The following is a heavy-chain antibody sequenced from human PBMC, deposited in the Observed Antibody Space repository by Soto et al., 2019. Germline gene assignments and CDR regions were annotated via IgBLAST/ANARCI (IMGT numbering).Heavy chain of an antibody. CDR3: ARGRVDFWSGTGGYGMDV. CDR1: GGSFSGYY. D-gene: IGHD3-3*01. Sequence: PSETLSLTCAVYGGSFSGYYWSWIRQPPGKGLEWIGEINHSGSTNYNPSLKSRVTISVDTSKNQFSLKLSSVTAADTAVYYCARGRVDFWSGTGGYGMDVWGQGTTVTVYS. V-gene: IGHV4-34*01. J-gene: IGHJ6*02. CDR2: INHSGST.